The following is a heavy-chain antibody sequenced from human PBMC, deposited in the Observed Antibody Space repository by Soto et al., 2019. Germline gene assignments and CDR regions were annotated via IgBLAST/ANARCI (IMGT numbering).Heavy chain of an antibody. CDR2: MNPNSGNT. D-gene: IGHD1-26*01. CDR3: AREREGSGFDP. J-gene: IGHJ5*02. CDR1: GYTFTRYD. V-gene: IGHV1-8*01. Sequence: GASVKVSCKASGYTFTRYDINWVRQATGQGLEWMGWMNPNSGNTAYAQKFQGRVTMTRNTSISTAYMELSSLRSEDTAVYYCAREREGSGFDPWGQGTLVTVSS.